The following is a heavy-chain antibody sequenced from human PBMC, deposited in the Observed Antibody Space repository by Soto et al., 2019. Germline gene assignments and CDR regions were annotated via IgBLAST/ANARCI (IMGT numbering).Heavy chain of an antibody. D-gene: IGHD3-3*01. Sequence: QLQLQESGPGLVKPSETLSLTCTVSGGSISGSSYYWGWIRQPPGKGLEWIGSTHYSGSTYYNPSLKSRVTVSVDPSKNQFSLKLSSVTAADTVVYYCARGHGGITVFGAPGHFDYWGQGTLVTVSS. CDR3: ARGHGGITVFGAPGHFDY. CDR2: THYSGST. CDR1: GGSISGSSYY. J-gene: IGHJ4*02. V-gene: IGHV4-39*01.